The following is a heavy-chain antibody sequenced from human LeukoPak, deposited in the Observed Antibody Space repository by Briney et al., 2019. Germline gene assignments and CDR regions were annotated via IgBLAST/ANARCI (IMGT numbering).Heavy chain of an antibody. Sequence: PGGYLRLSCAASGFTFSSYSMNWVRQAPGKGLEWVSSISSSSSYIYYADSVKGRFTISRDNAKNSLYLQMNSLRAEDTAVYYCARGPSPYYDILTGFFDYWGQGTLVTVSS. CDR2: ISSSSSYI. CDR3: ARGPSPYYDILTGFFDY. V-gene: IGHV3-21*01. J-gene: IGHJ4*02. D-gene: IGHD3-9*01. CDR1: GFTFSSYS.